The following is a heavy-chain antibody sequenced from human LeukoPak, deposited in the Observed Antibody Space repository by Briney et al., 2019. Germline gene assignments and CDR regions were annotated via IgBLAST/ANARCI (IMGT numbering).Heavy chain of an antibody. CDR1: GFPFSSYS. CDR2: ISSGTSFI. Sequence: GGSLRLSCAASGFPFSSYSMNWVRQAPGKGLEWVSSISSGTSFIYYADSVRGRFIISRDNAKNSMFLQMNSLKAEDTAVYYCVRDQGGAVSYWGQGTLVTVSS. CDR3: VRDQGGAVSY. J-gene: IGHJ4*02. V-gene: IGHV3-21*01. D-gene: IGHD3-16*01.